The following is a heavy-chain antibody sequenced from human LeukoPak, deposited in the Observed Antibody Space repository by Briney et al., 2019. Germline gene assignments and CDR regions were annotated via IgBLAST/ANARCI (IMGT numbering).Heavy chain of an antibody. Sequence: PSETLSLTCTVSGVSISSYYWSWIRQPAGKGLEWIGRIYTSGSTNYNPSLKSRVTISVDKSKNQFSLKLSSVTAADTAVYYCASESGSSRYDYWGQGTLVTVSS. CDR2: IYTSGST. J-gene: IGHJ4*02. CDR1: GVSISSYY. CDR3: ASESGSSRYDY. D-gene: IGHD1-26*01. V-gene: IGHV4-4*07.